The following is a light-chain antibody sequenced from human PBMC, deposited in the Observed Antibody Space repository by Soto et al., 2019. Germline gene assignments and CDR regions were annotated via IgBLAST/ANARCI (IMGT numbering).Light chain of an antibody. CDR3: QKYNDVPFT. V-gene: IGKV1-27*01. J-gene: IGKJ3*01. CDR1: QGFSNY. Sequence: DIQMTQSPSSLSASVGDRATITCRASQGFSNYLAWYQQKPGKVPMLLIYATSTLQSGVPSRFSGSGSGTDFTLTISSLQPEDVATYYCQKYNDVPFTFGPGTKVDIK. CDR2: ATS.